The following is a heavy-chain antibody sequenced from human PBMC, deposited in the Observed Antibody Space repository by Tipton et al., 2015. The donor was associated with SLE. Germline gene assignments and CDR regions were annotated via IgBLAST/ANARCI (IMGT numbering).Heavy chain of an antibody. CDR2: IDHSENT. J-gene: IGHJ4*02. D-gene: IGHD3-22*01. CDR3: TRDSYYYDSSGSPYSY. V-gene: IGHV4-38-2*02. Sequence: GLVKPSETLSLTCAVSGYSISSGYSWGWIRQPLPVKGLEWIGTIDHSENTDYNPSLKSRVTISLDTSKNQFSLKLSSVTAADTAVYYCTRDSYYYDSSGSPYSYWGQGTLVTVSS. CDR1: GYSISSGYS.